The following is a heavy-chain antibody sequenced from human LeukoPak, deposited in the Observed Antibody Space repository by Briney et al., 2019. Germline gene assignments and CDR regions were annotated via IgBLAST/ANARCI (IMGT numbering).Heavy chain of an antibody. J-gene: IGHJ4*02. CDR1: GFTFSSYA. CDR3: ARWTLDSSGYYSLDY. Sequence: GGSLRLSCAASGFTFSSYAMHWVRQAPGKGLEWVAVISYDGSNKYYADSVKGRFTISRDNSKNTLYLQMNSLRAEDTAVYYCARWTLDSSGYYSLDYWGRGTLVTVSS. D-gene: IGHD3-22*01. V-gene: IGHV3-30-3*01. CDR2: ISYDGSNK.